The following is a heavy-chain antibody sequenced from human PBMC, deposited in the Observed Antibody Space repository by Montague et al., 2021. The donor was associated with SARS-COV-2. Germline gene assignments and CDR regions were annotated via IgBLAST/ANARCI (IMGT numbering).Heavy chain of an antibody. J-gene: IGHJ6*02. D-gene: IGHD2-2*01. CDR1: GGSISNCY. CDR2: ISYSCST. CDR3: ASFRRTQLRFGTLYYGMDV. Sequence: SETLSLTCTVSGGSISNCYWSWIRQPPGTGLQLMWYISYSCSTNSNPSLTIQVTISVDTSTNHFTQRLSSVTAADTAVYYCASFRRTQLRFGTLYYGMDVWGQGTPVTVSS. V-gene: IGHV4-59*01.